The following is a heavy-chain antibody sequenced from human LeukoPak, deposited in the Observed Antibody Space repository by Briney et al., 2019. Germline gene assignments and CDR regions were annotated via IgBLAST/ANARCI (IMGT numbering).Heavy chain of an antibody. CDR1: GFTFSSYS. CDR3: ARDLTGGNDY. J-gene: IGHJ4*02. D-gene: IGHD7-27*01. Sequence: PGGSLRLSCVASGFTFSSYSMSWVRQTPGKGLEWVSYISGGGSTIYYADSVKGRFTISRDNAKSSLYPLMNSLRDEDRAVYYCARDLTGGNDYWGQGTLVTVSS. CDR2: ISGGGSTI. V-gene: IGHV3-48*02.